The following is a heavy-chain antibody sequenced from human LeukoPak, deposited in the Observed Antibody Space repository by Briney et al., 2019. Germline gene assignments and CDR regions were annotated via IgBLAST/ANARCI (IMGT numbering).Heavy chain of an antibody. Sequence: GASVKVSCKASGYTFTSLDINWVRQATGQGLEWLGWVNTKSGNTGSAQNFQGRVTFTRDTSINTAYMELSSLRSEDTAVYYCARAYGVRGPLCLRYWGQGTLVTVSS. CDR1: GYTFTSLD. V-gene: IGHV1-8*01. D-gene: IGHD3-10*01. CDR2: VNTKSGNT. J-gene: IGHJ4*02. CDR3: ARAYGVRGPLCLRY.